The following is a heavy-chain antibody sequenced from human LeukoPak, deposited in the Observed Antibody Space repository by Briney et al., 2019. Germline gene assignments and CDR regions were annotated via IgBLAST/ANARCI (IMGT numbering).Heavy chain of an antibody. CDR3: ARSTLLWFGELYGAFDI. D-gene: IGHD3-10*01. CDR1: GFTVSSNY. J-gene: IGHJ3*02. CDR2: IYSGGST. Sequence: GGSLRLSCAASGFTVSSNYMSWVRQAPGKGLEWVSVIYSGGSTYYADSVKGRFTISRDNSKNTLYLQMNSLRAEDTAVYYCARSTLLWFGELYGAFDIWGQGTMVTVSS. V-gene: IGHV3-66*01.